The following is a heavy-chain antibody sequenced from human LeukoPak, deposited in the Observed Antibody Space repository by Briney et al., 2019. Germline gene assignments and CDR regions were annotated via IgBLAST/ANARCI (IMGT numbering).Heavy chain of an antibody. V-gene: IGHV1-69*06. CDR2: IIPIFGTA. CDR3: ARDSSGYYDSSGYPY. CDR1: GGTFSSYA. J-gene: IGHJ4*02. Sequence: SVKVSRKASGGTFSSYAISWVRQAPGQGREWMGGIIPIFGTANYAQKFQGRVTITADKSTSTAYMELSSLRSEDTAVYYCARDSSGYYDSSGYPYWGQGTLVTVSS. D-gene: IGHD3-22*01.